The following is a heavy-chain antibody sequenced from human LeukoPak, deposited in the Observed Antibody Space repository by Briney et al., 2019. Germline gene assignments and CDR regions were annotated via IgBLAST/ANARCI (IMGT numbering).Heavy chain of an antibody. Sequence: GGSLRLSCAASGFTFSSYWMSWVRQAPGKGLEWVANIKQDGSEKYYVDSVKGRVTISRDNAKNSLYLQMNSLRAEDTAVYYCARHGSGRYYPHTFDYWGQGTLVTVSS. D-gene: IGHD3-10*01. CDR1: GFTFSSYW. J-gene: IGHJ4*02. CDR3: ARHGSGRYYPHTFDY. CDR2: IKQDGSEK. V-gene: IGHV3-7*01.